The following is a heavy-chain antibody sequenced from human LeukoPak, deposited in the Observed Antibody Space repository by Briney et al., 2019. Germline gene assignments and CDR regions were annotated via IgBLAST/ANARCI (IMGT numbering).Heavy chain of an antibody. CDR3: ARTLAARPPYNWFDP. Sequence: SETLSLTCAVYGGSFSGYYWSWIRQPPGKGLEWIGEINHSGSTNYNPSLKSRVTISVDTSKNQFSLKLSSVTAADTAVYYCARTLAARPPYNWFDPWGQGTLVTVSS. CDR2: INHSGST. J-gene: IGHJ5*02. V-gene: IGHV4-34*01. CDR1: GGSFSGYY. D-gene: IGHD6-6*01.